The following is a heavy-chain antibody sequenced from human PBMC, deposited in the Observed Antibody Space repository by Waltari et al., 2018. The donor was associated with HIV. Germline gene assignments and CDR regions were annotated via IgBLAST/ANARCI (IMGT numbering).Heavy chain of an antibody. CDR2: RNPNRGNT. V-gene: IGHV1-8*01. Sequence: QVQLVQSGAEVKKPGASVKVSCKASGYTFSTYDINWVRQATGQGLEWMGWRNPNRGNTGYAQKFQCRVNMTRNSSISTAYMELSSLRSDDTAVYYCSRGLHCTATSCLLYHGMDVWGQGTAVSVSS. CDR1: GYTFSTYD. D-gene: IGHD2-2*01. CDR3: SRGLHCTATSCLLYHGMDV. J-gene: IGHJ6*02.